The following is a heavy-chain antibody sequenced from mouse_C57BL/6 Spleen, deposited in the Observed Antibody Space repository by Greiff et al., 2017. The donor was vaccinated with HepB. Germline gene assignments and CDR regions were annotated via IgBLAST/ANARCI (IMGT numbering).Heavy chain of an antibody. D-gene: IGHD2-3*01. CDR1: GYTFTSYW. Sequence: VQLQQSGAELVKPGASVKMSCKASGYTFTSYWITWVKQRPGQGLEWIGDIYPGSGSTNYNEKFKSKATLTVDTSSSTAYMQLSSLTSEDSAVYYCARRGDGYYVIAYWGQGTLVTVSA. CDR2: IYPGSGST. V-gene: IGHV1-55*01. J-gene: IGHJ3*01. CDR3: ARRGDGYYVIAY.